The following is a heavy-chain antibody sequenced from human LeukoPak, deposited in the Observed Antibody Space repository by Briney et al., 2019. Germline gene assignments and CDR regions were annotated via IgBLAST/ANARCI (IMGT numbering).Heavy chain of an antibody. CDR1: GYTFTSYY. CDR3: AAIFRVVRPIDY. D-gene: IGHD3-3*01. J-gene: IGHJ4*02. CDR2: INPSGGST. Sequence: VASVKVSCKASGYTFTSYYMHWVRQAPGQGLEWMGIINPSGGSTSYAQKFQGRVTMTRDTSTSTVYMELSSLRSEDTAVYYCAAIFRVVRPIDYWGQGTLVTVSS. V-gene: IGHV1-46*01.